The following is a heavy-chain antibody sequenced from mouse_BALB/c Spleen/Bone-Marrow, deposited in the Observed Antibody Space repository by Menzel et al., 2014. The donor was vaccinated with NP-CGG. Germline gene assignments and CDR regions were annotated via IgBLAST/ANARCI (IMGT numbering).Heavy chain of an antibody. J-gene: IGHJ3*01. CDR2: IHPNNGSS. Sequence: VQLKESGPELVKPGASVKISCKTSGYTFTEYTMHWVKQSHGKSLEWIGGIHPNNGSSNYNLKFKGKATLTVDKSSSTAYMELRSLTSDDSALYCCARRGIYYGFPCWAQGTLVAVSA. D-gene: IGHD2-1*01. CDR3: ARRGIYYGFPC. CDR1: GYTFTEYT. V-gene: IGHV1-18*01.